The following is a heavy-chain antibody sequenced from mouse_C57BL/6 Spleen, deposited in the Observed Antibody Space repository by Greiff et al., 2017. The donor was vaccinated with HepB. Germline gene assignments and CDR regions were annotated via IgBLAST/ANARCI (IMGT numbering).Heavy chain of an antibody. CDR1: GYTFTSYW. D-gene: IGHD1-1*01. V-gene: IGHV1-52*01. J-gene: IGHJ3*01. CDR3: ARWNYYGSSYGAY. Sequence: VQLQQPGAELVRPGSSVKLSCKASGYTFTSYWMHWVKQRPIQGLEWIGNIDPSDSETHYNQKFKDKATLTVDKSSSTAYMQLSSLTSEDSAVYYCARWNYYGSSYGAYWGQGTLVTVSA. CDR2: IDPSDSET.